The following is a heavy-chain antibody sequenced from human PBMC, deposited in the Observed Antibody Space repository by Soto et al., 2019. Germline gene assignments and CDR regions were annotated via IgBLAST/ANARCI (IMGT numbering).Heavy chain of an antibody. D-gene: IGHD2-21*01. J-gene: IGHJ4*02. CDR1: GFTLSNIG. V-gene: IGHV3-30*18. CDR2: ISAGGNTK. CDR3: AKESGGERYAAYFDL. Sequence: QVQLVESGGGVVQPGTSLRLACAASGFTLSNIGMQWVRQAPGKGLAWVAVISAGGNTKYYADSVKGRFTISRDNSKNTLFLQMNSLRTEDPAVYYCAKESGGERYAAYFDLWGQGTLVTVSA.